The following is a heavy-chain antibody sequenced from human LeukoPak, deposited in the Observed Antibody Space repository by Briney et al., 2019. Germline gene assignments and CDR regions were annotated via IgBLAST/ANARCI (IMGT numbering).Heavy chain of an antibody. V-gene: IGHV3-48*03. CDR2: ISSSGSTI. CDR1: GFTFSSYE. CDR3: ARVRDYDFWSGYPYYYYGMDV. Sequence: GGSLRLSCAASGFTFSSYEMNWARQAPGKGLEWVSYISSSGSTIYYADSVKGRFTISRDNAKNSLYLQMNSLRAEDTAVYYCARVRDYDFWSGYPYYYYGMDVWGQGTTVTVSS. J-gene: IGHJ6*02. D-gene: IGHD3-3*01.